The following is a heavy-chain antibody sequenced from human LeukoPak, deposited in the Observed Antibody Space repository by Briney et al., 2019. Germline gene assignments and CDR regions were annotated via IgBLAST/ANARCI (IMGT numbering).Heavy chain of an antibody. Sequence: SETLSHTCTVSGGSISSYYWSWIRQPPGKGLEWIGHIYYSGSTNYNPSLKSRVTISVDTSKNQFSLKVSSVTAADTAVYYCARVGCSSTSCSTNYGMDVWGQGTTVTVSS. J-gene: IGHJ6*02. CDR1: GGSISSYY. D-gene: IGHD2-2*02. CDR3: ARVGCSSTSCSTNYGMDV. V-gene: IGHV4-59*01. CDR2: IYYSGST.